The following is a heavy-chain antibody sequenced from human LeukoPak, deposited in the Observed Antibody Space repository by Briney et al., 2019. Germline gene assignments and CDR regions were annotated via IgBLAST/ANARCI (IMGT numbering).Heavy chain of an antibody. CDR2: IKSKTDGGTT. CDR1: GFIFSNAW. J-gene: IGHJ3*02. D-gene: IGHD5-12*01. Sequence: GGSLRLSCAASGFIFSNAWMTWVRQAPGKGLEWVGRIKSKTDGGTTDYAAPVKGRFTISRDDSKNTLYLQMNSLKTEDTAVYYCTTDLGGYDGVYDAFDIWGQGTMVTVSS. CDR3: TTDLGGYDGVYDAFDI. V-gene: IGHV3-15*01.